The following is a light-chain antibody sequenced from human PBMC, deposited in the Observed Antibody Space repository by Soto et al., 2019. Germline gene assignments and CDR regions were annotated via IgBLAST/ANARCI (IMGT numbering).Light chain of an antibody. CDR3: QQYNNWPKM. V-gene: IGKV3-15*01. J-gene: IGKJ1*01. Sequence: EVVLTQSPATLSLSPGERATLSCRASQSVNSKVAWYQQKPGQAPRLLIYGASTRATGIPARFSGSGSGTEFTLTISSLQSEDFAVYYCQQYNNWPKMFGQGTKVDIK. CDR1: QSVNSK. CDR2: GAS.